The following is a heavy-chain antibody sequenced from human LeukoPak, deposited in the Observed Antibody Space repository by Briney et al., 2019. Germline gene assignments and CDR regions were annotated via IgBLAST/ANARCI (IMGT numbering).Heavy chain of an antibody. CDR1: GFTFSSYS. J-gene: IGHJ3*02. Sequence: GGSLRLSCAASGFTFSSYSMNWVRQAPGKGLEWVSSISRSSSYIYYAESVKGRFTISRDNSKNTLYLQMNSLRAEDTAVYYCARVLRDYDSRAYDAFDIWGQGTMVTVSS. D-gene: IGHD3-22*01. CDR3: ARVLRDYDSRAYDAFDI. V-gene: IGHV3-21*01. CDR2: ISRSSSYI.